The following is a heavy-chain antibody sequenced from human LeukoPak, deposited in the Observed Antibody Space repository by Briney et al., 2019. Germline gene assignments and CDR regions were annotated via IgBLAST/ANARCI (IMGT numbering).Heavy chain of an antibody. D-gene: IGHD6-13*01. Sequence: SETLSLTCAVYGGSFSGYYWSWIRQPPGKGLEWIGEINHSGSTNYNPSLKSRVTISVDTSKNQFSLKLSSVTAADTAVYYCARANPQQQLAFDYWGQGTLVTVSS. CDR2: INHSGST. V-gene: IGHV4-34*01. CDR3: ARANPQQQLAFDY. CDR1: GGSFSGYY. J-gene: IGHJ4*02.